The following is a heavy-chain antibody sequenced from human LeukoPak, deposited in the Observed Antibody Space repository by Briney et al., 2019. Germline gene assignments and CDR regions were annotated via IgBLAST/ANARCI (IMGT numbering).Heavy chain of an antibody. CDR1: GYTFTGYY. Sequence: ASVKVSCKASGYTFTGYYVHWVRQAPGQGLEWMGRTNPNSGDTNYAQKFQGRVTMTRDTSISTAYMELSSLRSEDTAVYYCARGEGMIVVQWGQGTLVTVSS. D-gene: IGHD3-22*01. V-gene: IGHV1-2*06. J-gene: IGHJ4*02. CDR3: ARGEGMIVVQ. CDR2: TNPNSGDT.